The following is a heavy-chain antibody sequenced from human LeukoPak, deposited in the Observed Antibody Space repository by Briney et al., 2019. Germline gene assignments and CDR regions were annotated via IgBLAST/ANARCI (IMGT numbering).Heavy chain of an antibody. CDR3: ARSKFLIDAFDI. J-gene: IGHJ3*02. CDR1: GYTLTELS. CDR2: FDPEDGET. D-gene: IGHD3-3*01. Sequence: ASVKVSCKVSGYTLTELSMHWVRQAPGKGLEWMGGFDPEDGETIYAQKFQGRVTMTEDTSTDTAYMELSSLRSDDTAVYYCARSKFLIDAFDIWGQGTMVTVSS. V-gene: IGHV1-24*01.